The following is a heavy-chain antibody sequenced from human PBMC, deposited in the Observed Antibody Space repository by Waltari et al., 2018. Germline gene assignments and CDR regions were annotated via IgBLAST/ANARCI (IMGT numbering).Heavy chain of an antibody. D-gene: IGHD2-8*02. CDR1: GYTFTDYY. J-gene: IGHJ5*02. CDR2: VDPEDGET. V-gene: IGHV1-69-2*01. Sequence: EVQLVQSGTEVKKPGATVKISCKVSGYTFTDYYMHWVQQAPGKGLEWMGLVDPEDGETIYAEKFQGRVTITADTSTDTAYMELSSLRSEDTAVYYCATDRRHCTGGVCYFFGWFDPWGQGTLVTVSS. CDR3: ATDRRHCTGGVCYFFGWFDP.